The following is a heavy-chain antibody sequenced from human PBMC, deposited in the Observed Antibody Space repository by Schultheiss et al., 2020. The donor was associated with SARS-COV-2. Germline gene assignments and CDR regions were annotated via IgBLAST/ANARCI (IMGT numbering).Heavy chain of an antibody. CDR2: INHSGST. Sequence: SETLSLTCTVSGGSISSYYWSWIRQPPGKGLEWIGEINHSGSTNYNPSLKSRVTISVDTSKNQFSLKLSSVTAADTAVYYCASRKGYCSSTSCYGDAFDIWGQGTMVTVSS. V-gene: IGHV4-34*01. D-gene: IGHD2-2*01. J-gene: IGHJ3*02. CDR1: GGSISSYY. CDR3: ASRKGYCSSTSCYGDAFDI.